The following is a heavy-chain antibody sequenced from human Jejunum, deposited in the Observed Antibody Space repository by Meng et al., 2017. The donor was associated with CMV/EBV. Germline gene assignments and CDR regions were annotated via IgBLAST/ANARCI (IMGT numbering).Heavy chain of an antibody. CDR3: ARQNDYMNYFDS. V-gene: IGHV3-30*19. CDR2: VSRDGTST. D-gene: IGHD4-11*01. Sequence: SGFTFHTYGLHWVRQAPGKGLELVPVVSRDGTSTFLADSVKGRFSISRDNSKNTVYLQMDSLSGEDTAVYYCARQNDYMNYFDSWGRGTLVTVSS. J-gene: IGHJ4*02. CDR1: GFTFHTYG.